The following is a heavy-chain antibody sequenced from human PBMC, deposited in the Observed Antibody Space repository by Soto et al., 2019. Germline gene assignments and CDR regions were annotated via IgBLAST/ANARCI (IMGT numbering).Heavy chain of an antibody. V-gene: IGHV4-39*01. CDR1: GGSISSSSYY. CDR3: AFLVVVLAARDEVHDI. CDR2: IYYSGST. J-gene: IGHJ3*02. D-gene: IGHD2-2*01. Sequence: SETLSITCTVSGGSISSSSYYWGWIRQPPGKGLEWIGSIYYSGSTYYNPSLKSRVTISVDTSKNQFSLKLSSVTAADTAVYYCAFLVVVLAARDEVHDIPGQRTTDTVS.